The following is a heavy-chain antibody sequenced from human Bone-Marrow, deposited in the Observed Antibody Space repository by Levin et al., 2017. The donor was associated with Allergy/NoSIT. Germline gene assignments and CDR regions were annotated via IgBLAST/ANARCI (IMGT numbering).Heavy chain of an antibody. CDR3: ARMSLGYCTNGVCYPSPNYYYYYYGMDG. CDR1: GFTFSSYG. V-gene: IGHV3-33*01. Sequence: GGSLRLSCAASGFTFSSYGMHWVRQAPGKGLEWVAVIWYDGSNKYYADSVKGRFTISRDNSKNTLYLQMNSLRAEDTAVYYCARMSLGYCTNGVCYPSPNYYYYYYGMDGWGQGTTVTVSS. CDR2: IWYDGSNK. J-gene: IGHJ6*02. D-gene: IGHD2-8*01.